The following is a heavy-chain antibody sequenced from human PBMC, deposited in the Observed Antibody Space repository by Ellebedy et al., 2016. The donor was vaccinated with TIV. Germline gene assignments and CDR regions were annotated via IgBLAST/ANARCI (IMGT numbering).Heavy chain of an antibody. CDR3: ARDRKADTTMVALLFYGMDV. CDR2: INPRSGYT. J-gene: IGHJ6*02. D-gene: IGHD5-18*01. Sequence: ASVKVSCKASGYTVTTYYMHWVRQAPGQGLEWMGIINPRSGYTNYAQKFQGRVTMTRDTSTSTVYMELRSLKSDDTAVYYCARDRKADTTMVALLFYGMDVWGQGTTVTVSS. CDR1: GYTVTTYY. V-gene: IGHV1-46*01.